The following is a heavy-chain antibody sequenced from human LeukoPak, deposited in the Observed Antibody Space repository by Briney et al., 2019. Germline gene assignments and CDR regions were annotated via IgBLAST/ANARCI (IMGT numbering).Heavy chain of an antibody. Sequence: ASVRVSCKASGYTFTSYGISWVRQAPGQRREWMGWISAYNGNTIYAQQVKGRVTMTTDTSTSTAYMELRSLKSDDTAVYYCARASYCSDGSCYSDYWGQGTLVTVSS. CDR3: ARASYCSDGSCYSDY. J-gene: IGHJ4*02. D-gene: IGHD2-15*01. CDR1: GYTFTSYG. V-gene: IGHV1-18*01. CDR2: ISAYNGNT.